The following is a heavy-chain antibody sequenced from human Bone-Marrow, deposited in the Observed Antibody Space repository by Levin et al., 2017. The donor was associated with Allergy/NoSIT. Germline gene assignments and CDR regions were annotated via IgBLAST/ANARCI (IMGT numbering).Heavy chain of an antibody. V-gene: IGHV2-26*01. D-gene: IGHD3-16*01. Sequence: SGPTLVKPTETLTLTCTVSGFSLSNARMGVSWIRQTPGKALEWLAHIFWNDEKSYNTSLKTRLSISRDTSKSQVVLTMTNMDPVDTATYFCARSIRVLITSGGENAKVPGDFDSWGPGTLVTVSS. CDR2: IFWNDEK. CDR1: GFSLSNARMG. CDR3: ARSIRVLITSGGENAKVPGDFDS. J-gene: IGHJ4*02.